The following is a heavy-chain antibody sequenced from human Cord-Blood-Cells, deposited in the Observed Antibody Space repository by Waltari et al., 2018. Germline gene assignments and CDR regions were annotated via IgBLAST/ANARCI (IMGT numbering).Heavy chain of an antibody. V-gene: IGHV1-3*01. CDR2: VNAGNGNT. CDR3: ARAGSWGSGSYYFDY. CDR1: GYTFTSYA. D-gene: IGHD3-10*01. Sequence: QVQLVQSGAEVKKPGASVKVSCKACGYTFTSYAMHSVRQAPGQRHEWMGWVNAGNGNTKYSQKFQGRVTITRDTSASTAYMELSSLRSEDTAVYYCARAGSWGSGSYYFDYWGQGTLVTVSS. J-gene: IGHJ4*02.